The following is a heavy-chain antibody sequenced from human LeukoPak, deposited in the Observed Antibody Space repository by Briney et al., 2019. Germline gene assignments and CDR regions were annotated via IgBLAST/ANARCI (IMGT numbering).Heavy chain of an antibody. D-gene: IGHD3-3*01. V-gene: IGHV1-69*13. Sequence: ASVKVSCKAFGGTFSSYAISWVRQAPGQGLEWMGGIIPIFGTANYAQKFQGRVTITADESTSTAYMELSSLRSEDTAVYYCARGGDFWSEFDCRGQGTLVTVSS. CDR1: GGTFSSYA. CDR2: IIPIFGTA. J-gene: IGHJ4*02. CDR3: ARGGDFWSEFDC.